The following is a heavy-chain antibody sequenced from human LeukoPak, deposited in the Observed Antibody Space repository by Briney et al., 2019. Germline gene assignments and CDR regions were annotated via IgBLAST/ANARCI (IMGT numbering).Heavy chain of an antibody. Sequence: GGSLRLSCAASGFTVSSNYMRWVRQAPGKGLEWVSVIYSGGSTYYADSVKGRFTISRDNSKNTLYLQMNSLRAEDTAVYYCARADCSSTSCPDAFDIWGQGTMVTVSS. CDR1: GFTVSSNY. D-gene: IGHD2-2*01. CDR3: ARADCSSTSCPDAFDI. CDR2: IYSGGST. J-gene: IGHJ3*02. V-gene: IGHV3-53*01.